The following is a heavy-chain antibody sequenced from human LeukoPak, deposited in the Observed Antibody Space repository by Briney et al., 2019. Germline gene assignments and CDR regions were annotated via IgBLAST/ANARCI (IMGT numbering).Heavy chain of an antibody. Sequence: GRSLRLSCAASGFTFSSYAMHWVRQAPGKGLEWVAVISYDGSNKYYADSVKGRFTISRDNSKNTLYLQMNSLRAEDTAVYYCAKDLWASRDGYHKGADAWGQGTLVTVSS. D-gene: IGHD5-24*01. V-gene: IGHV3-30-3*01. CDR3: AKDLWASRDGYHKGADA. J-gene: IGHJ5*02. CDR1: GFTFSSYA. CDR2: ISYDGSNK.